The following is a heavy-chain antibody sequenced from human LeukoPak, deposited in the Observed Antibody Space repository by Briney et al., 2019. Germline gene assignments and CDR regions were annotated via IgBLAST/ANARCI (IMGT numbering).Heavy chain of an antibody. CDR1: GYSISSGYY. D-gene: IGHD6-13*01. CDR3: ARGGRGSSWSDY. Sequence: SETLSHTCSVSGYSISSGYYWGWIRQPPGKRLEWVGSISSSGNTYYNPTLKSRVTISVDTSKNQFSLKLSSVTAADTAAYYCARGGRGSSWSDYWGQGTLVTVSS. J-gene: IGHJ4*02. CDR2: ISSSGNT. V-gene: IGHV4-38-2*02.